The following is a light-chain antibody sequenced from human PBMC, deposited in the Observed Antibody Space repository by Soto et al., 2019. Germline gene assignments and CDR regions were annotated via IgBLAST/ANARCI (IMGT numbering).Light chain of an antibody. V-gene: IGKV3-20*01. J-gene: IGKJ1*01. Sequence: EIVLTQSPGTLSLSPGERATLSCRASQSVSSSYLAWYQQKPGQAPRLLIYGASSRATGIPDRFSGSGSGTDFTLTISRLEPEDFALYYCQQWWTFGQGTKVEIK. CDR1: QSVSSSY. CDR3: QQWWT. CDR2: GAS.